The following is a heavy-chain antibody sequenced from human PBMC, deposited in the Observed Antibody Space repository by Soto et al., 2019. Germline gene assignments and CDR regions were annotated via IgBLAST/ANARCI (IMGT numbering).Heavy chain of an antibody. CDR1: GFTFSSYA. CDR3: AKAPATPYSRYTVLGNYGLDV. CDR2: ISGSGGDT. V-gene: IGHV3-23*01. Sequence: EVQLLESGGGLVQPGGSLRLSCAASGFTFSSYAMSWVRQAPGKGLEWVSSISGSGGDTYYVDHVKGRFTVSRDNSKNTLNLQMNSLRDADTAVYYCAKAPATPYSRYTVLGNYGLDVWGQGTTVIVSS. J-gene: IGHJ6*02. D-gene: IGHD6-13*01.